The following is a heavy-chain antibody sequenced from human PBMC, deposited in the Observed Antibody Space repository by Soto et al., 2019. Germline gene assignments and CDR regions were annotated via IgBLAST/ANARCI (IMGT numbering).Heavy chain of an antibody. D-gene: IGHD6-19*01. CDR2: INPSGGST. J-gene: IGHJ4*02. Sequence: ASVKVSCKASGYIFINYYMHWVRQAPGQGLEWMGIINPSGGSTSYAQKFQGRVTMTRDTSTSTVYMELSSLRSEDTAVYYCARAAVAELNYFDYWGQGTLVTVSS. V-gene: IGHV1-46*01. CDR3: ARAAVAELNYFDY. CDR1: GYIFINYY.